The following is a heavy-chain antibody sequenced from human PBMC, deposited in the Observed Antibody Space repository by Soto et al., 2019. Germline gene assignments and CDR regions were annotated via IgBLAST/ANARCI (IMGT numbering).Heavy chain of an antibody. CDR3: VGDPGCSNGVCSRFDS. J-gene: IGHJ4*02. D-gene: IGHD2-8*01. Sequence: LRLSCAASGFTFSSYDMNWVRQAPGKGLEWVSYISGSGSSDYADSVKGRFTISRDNAKNSLYLQMSSLITEDTAVYYCVGDPGCSNGVCSRFDSWGQGTPVTVPS. CDR1: GFTFSSYD. CDR2: ISGSGSS. V-gene: IGHV3-48*03.